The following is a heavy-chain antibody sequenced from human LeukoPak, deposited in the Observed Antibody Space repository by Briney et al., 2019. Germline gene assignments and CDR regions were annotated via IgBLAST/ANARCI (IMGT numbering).Heavy chain of an antibody. CDR3: ARVFPTGYSSSWSYLDY. J-gene: IGHJ4*02. CDR2: IYYSGST. V-gene: IGHV4-59*01. Sequence: SETLSLTCTVSGGSISSYYWSWIRQPPWKGLGWIGYIYYSGSTNYNPSLKSRVTISVDTSKNQFSLKLSSVTAADTAVYYCARVFPTGYSSSWSYLDYWGQGTLVTVSS. CDR1: GGSISSYY. D-gene: IGHD6-13*01.